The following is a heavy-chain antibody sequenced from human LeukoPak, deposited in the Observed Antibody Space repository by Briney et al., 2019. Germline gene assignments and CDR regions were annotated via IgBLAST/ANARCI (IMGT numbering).Heavy chain of an antibody. CDR2: INHSGST. J-gene: IGHJ1*01. D-gene: IGHD3-22*01. V-gene: IGHV4-34*01. CDR3: ARGGNRNYYDSSGYRVGYFQH. CDR1: GGSFSGYY. Sequence: SETLSLTRAVYGGSFSGYYWSWIRQPPGKGLEWIGEINHSGSTNYNPSLKSRVTISVDTSKNQFSLKLSSVTAADTAVYYCARGGNRNYYDSSGYRVGYFQHWGQGTLVTVSS.